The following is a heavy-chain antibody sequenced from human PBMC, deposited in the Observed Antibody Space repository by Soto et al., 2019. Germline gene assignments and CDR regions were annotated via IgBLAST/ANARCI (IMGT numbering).Heavy chain of an antibody. D-gene: IGHD3-3*01. V-gene: IGHV3-66*01. CDR1: GFTVSSSY. J-gene: IGHJ3*02. CDR2: IYSGGST. CDR3: ARDHTDVCSGYDAFDI. Sequence: EMQLVESGGGLVQPGGSLRLSCAASGFTVSSSYMSWVRQAPGKGLEWVSVIYSGGSTKYADSVKGRFTISRDNSKNKLYLQMNSLRAEDTAVYYCARDHTDVCSGYDAFDIWCQVTMVTVAS.